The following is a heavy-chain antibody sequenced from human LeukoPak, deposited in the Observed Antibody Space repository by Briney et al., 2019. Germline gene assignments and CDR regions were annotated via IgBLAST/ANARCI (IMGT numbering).Heavy chain of an antibody. CDR2: ISWNSGSI. CDR1: GFTFDDYA. V-gene: IGHV3-9*01. Sequence: PGRSLRLSCAASGFTFDDYAMHWVRQAPGKGLEWVSGISWNSGSIGYADSVKGRFTISRDNAKNSLYLQMNSLRAEDTALYYCARARVPAANYYYYYYMDVWGKGTTVTVSS. D-gene: IGHD2-2*01. CDR3: ARARVPAANYYYYYYMDV. J-gene: IGHJ6*03.